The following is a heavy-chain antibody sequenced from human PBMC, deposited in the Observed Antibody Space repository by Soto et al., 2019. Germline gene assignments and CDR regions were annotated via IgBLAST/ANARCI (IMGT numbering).Heavy chain of an antibody. V-gene: IGHV4-4*07. CDR2: VFSSVSA. Sequence: PSETLSLTCIVSGVSVTGSTWSWVRQPANKGLEWIGRVFSSVSATHGPALKSRVRISMDAPENRISLKLDSVTAADAGVYYCTRDGMTTGDTWGPGTLVTVSS. D-gene: IGHD2-21*02. J-gene: IGHJ4*02. CDR1: GVSVTGST. CDR3: TRDGMTTGDT.